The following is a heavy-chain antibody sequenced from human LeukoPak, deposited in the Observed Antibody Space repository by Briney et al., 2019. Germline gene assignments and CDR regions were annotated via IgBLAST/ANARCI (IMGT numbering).Heavy chain of an antibody. CDR3: AKSEGSSSARRFDY. CDR2: ISAGGENT. CDR1: GFTLTSYA. J-gene: IGHJ4*02. V-gene: IGHV3-23*01. D-gene: IGHD6-19*01. Sequence: GGSLRLSCAASGFTLTSYAMSWVRQAPGKGLEWVSAISAGGENTDYADSVKGRFTISRDNSKNTLYLQVNSLRAEDTAAYYCAKSEGSSSARRFDYWGQGTLVTVPS.